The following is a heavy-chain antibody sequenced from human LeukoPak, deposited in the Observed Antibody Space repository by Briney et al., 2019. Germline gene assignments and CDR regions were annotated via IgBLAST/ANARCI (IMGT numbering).Heavy chain of an antibody. CDR1: GGSISSYY. V-gene: IGHV4-59*01. CDR2: IYYSGST. D-gene: IGHD1-26*01. CDR3: ARGWRGVVGATSFDY. J-gene: IGHJ4*02. Sequence: SETLSLTCTVSGGSISSYYWSWIRQPPGKGLERIGYIYYSGSTNYNPSLKSRVTISLDTSKNQFSLKLSSVTAADTAVYYCARGWRGVVGATSFDYWGQGTLVTVSS.